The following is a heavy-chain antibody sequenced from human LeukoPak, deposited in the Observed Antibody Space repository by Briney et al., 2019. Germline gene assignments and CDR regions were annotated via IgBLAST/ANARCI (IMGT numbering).Heavy chain of an antibody. Sequence: ASVKVSCKASGGTFSSYAISWVRQAPGQGLEWMGGIIPIFGTANYAQKFQGRVTITTDESTSTAYMELSSLRAEDTAVYYCAKASSGKQAAGYFDYWGQGTLVTVSS. CDR1: GGTFSSYA. D-gene: IGHD6-13*01. J-gene: IGHJ4*02. CDR3: AKASSGKQAAGYFDY. V-gene: IGHV1-69*05. CDR2: IIPIFGTA.